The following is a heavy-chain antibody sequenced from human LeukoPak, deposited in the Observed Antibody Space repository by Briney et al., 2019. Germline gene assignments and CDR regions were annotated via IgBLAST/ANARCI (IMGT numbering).Heavy chain of an antibody. J-gene: IGHJ4*02. CDR2: ISGSGVST. Sequence: GGSLRLSCAASGFTFDDYGMSWVRQAPGKGLEWVSAISGSGVSTYYADSRKGRFTVSRDNSKNTLYLQMSSLRAEDTAVYYCAKDERNWNYNLASQTYDWGQGTLVTVSS. D-gene: IGHD1-7*01. V-gene: IGHV3-23*01. CDR1: GFTFDDYG. CDR3: AKDERNWNYNLASQTYD.